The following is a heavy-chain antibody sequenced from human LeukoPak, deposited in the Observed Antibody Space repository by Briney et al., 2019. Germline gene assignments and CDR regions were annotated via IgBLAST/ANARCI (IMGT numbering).Heavy chain of an antibody. CDR2: IWYDGSNK. CDR1: GFTFSSYG. J-gene: IGHJ6*03. V-gene: IGHV3-33*01. D-gene: IGHD3-3*01. Sequence: GRSLRLSCAASGFTFSSYGMHWVRQAPGKGLEWVAVIWYDGSNKYYADSVKGRFTISRDNSKNTLYLQMNSLRAEDTAVYYCARDGVYYDFWSGYYSNYYYYMDVWGKGTTVTVSS. CDR3: ARDGVYYDFWSGYYSNYYYYMDV.